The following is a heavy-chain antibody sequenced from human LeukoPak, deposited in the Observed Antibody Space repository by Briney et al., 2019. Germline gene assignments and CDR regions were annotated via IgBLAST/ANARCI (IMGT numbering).Heavy chain of an antibody. D-gene: IGHD3-3*01. CDR3: ARDLSDFCSGYSVRYFDY. CDR2: INPNSGGT. V-gene: IGHV1-2*02. CDR1: GYTFTGYY. J-gene: IGHJ4*02. Sequence: ASVKVSCKASGYTFTGYYMHWVRQAPGQGLEWMVWINPNSGGTNYAQKFQGRVTMTRDTSISTGYMELSRLRSDDTAVYYCARDLSDFCSGYSVRYFDYWGQGTLVTVSS.